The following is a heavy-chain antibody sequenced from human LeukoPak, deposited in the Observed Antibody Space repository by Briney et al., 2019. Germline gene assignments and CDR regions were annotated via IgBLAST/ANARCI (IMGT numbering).Heavy chain of an antibody. CDR2: ISWNSGSI. CDR1: GGNFDDYA. J-gene: IGHJ4*02. D-gene: IGHD2-21*02. Sequence: PGGSLRLFCGASGGNFDDYAMHGGRQAPGEGLEGVSVISWNSGSIGYADSVKGRFPISRDNAQTSLYLQMNSLRAEDTALYYCAKDMGTALGLGFDYWGQGTLVTVSS. CDR3: AKDMGTALGLGFDY. V-gene: IGHV3-9*01.